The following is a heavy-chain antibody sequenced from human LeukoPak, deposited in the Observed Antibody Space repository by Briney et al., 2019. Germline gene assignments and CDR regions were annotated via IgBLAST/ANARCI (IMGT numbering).Heavy chain of an antibody. D-gene: IGHD2-15*01. V-gene: IGHV4-34*01. CDR1: GGSFSGYY. Sequence: PSETLSLTCAVYGGSFSGYYWSWIRQPPGKGLEWIGEINHSGSTNYNPSLKSRVTISVDRSKNQFSLKLSSVTAADTAVYYCARETRYCSGGSCYSFDYWGQGTLVTVSS. CDR2: INHSGST. CDR3: ARETRYCSGGSCYSFDY. J-gene: IGHJ4*02.